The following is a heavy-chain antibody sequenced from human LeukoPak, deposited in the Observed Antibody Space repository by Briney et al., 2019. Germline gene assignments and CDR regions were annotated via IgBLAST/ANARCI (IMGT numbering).Heavy chain of an antibody. J-gene: IGHJ4*02. Sequence: GGSLRLSCVASGFPFKGYWMAWVRQSPGKGLDWVANIKPDGSETNYLDSVKGRFTISRDNARDSLFLEMNNLRVDDTAVYYCARDGGELWPLDEWGQGILVTVSS. D-gene: IGHD3-10*01. CDR2: IKPDGSET. CDR3: ARDGGELWPLDE. CDR1: GFPFKGYW. V-gene: IGHV3-7*01.